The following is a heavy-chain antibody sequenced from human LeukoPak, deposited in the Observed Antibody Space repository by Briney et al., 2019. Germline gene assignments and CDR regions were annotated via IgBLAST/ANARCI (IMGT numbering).Heavy chain of an antibody. D-gene: IGHD3-10*01. CDR3: AKESDRKMVPLYYFDY. Sequence: GGSLRLSCAASGFIFTDYWMNWVRQAPGKGLEWVAMIKYDGIDKQYLDSVKGRFTISRDNAKNSVYLEMNSLRAEDTAVYYCAKESDRKMVPLYYFDYWGQGTLVTVSS. J-gene: IGHJ4*02. CDR1: GFIFTDYW. CDR2: IKYDGIDK. V-gene: IGHV3-7*03.